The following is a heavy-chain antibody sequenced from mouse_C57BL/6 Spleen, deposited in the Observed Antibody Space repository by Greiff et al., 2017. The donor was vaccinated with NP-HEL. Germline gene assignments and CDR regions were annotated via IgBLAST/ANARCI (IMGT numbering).Heavy chain of an antibody. CDR2: IWTGGGT. CDR3: ARTDGNYGYYAMDY. J-gene: IGHJ4*01. D-gene: IGHD2-1*01. CDR1: GFSLTSYA. V-gene: IGHV2-9-1*01. Sequence: QVQLKQSGPGLVAPSQSLSITCTVSGFSLTSYAISWVRQPPGKGLEWLGVIWTGGGTNYNSALKSRLSISKDNSKSQVFLKMNSLQTDDTARYYCARTDGNYGYYAMDYWGQGTSVTVSS.